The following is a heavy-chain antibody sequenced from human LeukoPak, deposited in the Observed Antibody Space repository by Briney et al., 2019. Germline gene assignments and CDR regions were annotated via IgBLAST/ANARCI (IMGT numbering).Heavy chain of an antibody. J-gene: IGHJ4*02. V-gene: IGHV4-34*01. CDR1: GGSFSGYY. D-gene: IGHD3-10*01. CDR2: INHSEST. CDR3: AISDGLGIEDY. Sequence: SETLSLTCAVYGGSFSGYYWSWIRQPPGKGLEWIGEINHSESTNYNPSLKSRVTISVDTSKNQFSLKLTSVTAADTAVYFCAISDGLGIEDYWGQGTLVTVSS.